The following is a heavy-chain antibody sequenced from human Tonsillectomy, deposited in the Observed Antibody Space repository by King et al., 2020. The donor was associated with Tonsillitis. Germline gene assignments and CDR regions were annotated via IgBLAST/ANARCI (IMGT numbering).Heavy chain of an antibody. V-gene: IGHV1-2*02. CDR1: GYTFYY. CDR2: INPNSGDT. D-gene: IGHD4-17*01. J-gene: IGHJ6*02. CDR3: ASVGWDGDYDPEHYGLDV. Sequence: VQLVESGAEVKKPGASVKVSCKASGYTFYYMHWVRQAPGQGLEWMGWINPNSGDTNYAQKFQGRVTMTRDSSISTVYMELRRLRSDDTAVYYCASVGWDGDYDPEHYGLDVWGQGTTVTVSS.